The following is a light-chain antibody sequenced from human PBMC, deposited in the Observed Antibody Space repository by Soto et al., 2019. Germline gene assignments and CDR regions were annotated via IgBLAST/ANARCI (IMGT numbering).Light chain of an antibody. J-gene: IGLJ3*02. V-gene: IGLV2-11*01. CDR3: CSYAGSYTLWV. CDR1: SSDVGGYNL. Sequence: QSALTQPRSVSGSPGQSVTISCTGTSSDVGGYNLVSWYQQYPGRAPKRLIYDVTKRPSGVPDRFSGSKSGNTASLTISGLQAEDEADYYCCSYAGSYTLWVFGGGTKLTVL. CDR2: DVT.